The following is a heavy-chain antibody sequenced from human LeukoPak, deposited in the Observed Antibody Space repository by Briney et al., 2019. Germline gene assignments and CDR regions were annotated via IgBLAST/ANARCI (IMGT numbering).Heavy chain of an antibody. CDR2: ISSSGST. Sequence: SETLSLTCTVSGGSISSGNNYWSWIRQPAGKGLEWIGRISSSGSTNYNPSLKSRVTISVDTSKNQFSLKLSSVTAADTAVYFCARGPYSYDSSGAFDIWGQGTMVTVSS. D-gene: IGHD3-22*01. CDR1: GGSISSGNNY. CDR3: ARGPYSYDSSGAFDI. V-gene: IGHV4-61*02. J-gene: IGHJ3*02.